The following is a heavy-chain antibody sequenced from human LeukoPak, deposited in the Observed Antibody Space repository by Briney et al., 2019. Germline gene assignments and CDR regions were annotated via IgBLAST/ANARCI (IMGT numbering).Heavy chain of an antibody. CDR2: ISGSGGST. D-gene: IGHD5-24*01. J-gene: IGHJ4*02. CDR3: AKTGWMATIAFYDY. V-gene: IGHV3-23*01. CDR1: GFTFSSYA. Sequence: QSGGSLRLSCAASGFTFSSYAMSWVRQAPGKWLEWVSAISGSGGSTYYADSGKGRFTISRDNSKNTLYLQMNSLRAEDTAVYYCAKTGWMATIAFYDYWGQGTLVTVSS.